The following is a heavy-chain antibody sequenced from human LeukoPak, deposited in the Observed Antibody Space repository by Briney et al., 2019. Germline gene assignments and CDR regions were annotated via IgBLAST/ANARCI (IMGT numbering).Heavy chain of an antibody. CDR3: TRCGGDCYSGFSDAFDI. J-gene: IGHJ3*02. CDR2: IRSKGCGGTT. V-gene: IGHV3-49*03. Sequence: GGSLRLFCTASGFTFGGYAMSWFRQAPGKGLEWVAFIRSKGCGGTTEYAASVKGRFTISRDDSKSIAYLQMNSLKTEDRAVYYCTRCGGDCYSGFSDAFDIWGQGTMVTVSS. D-gene: IGHD2-21*02. CDR1: GFTFGGYA.